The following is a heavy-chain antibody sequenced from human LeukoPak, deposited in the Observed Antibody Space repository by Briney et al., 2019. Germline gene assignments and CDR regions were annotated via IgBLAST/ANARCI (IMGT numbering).Heavy chain of an antibody. D-gene: IGHD2-2*02. V-gene: IGHV1-2*02. J-gene: IGHJ6*03. CDR1: GYTFTGYY. Sequence: ASVKVSCKASGYTFTGYYMHWVRQAPGQGLEWMGWINPNSGGTNYAQKFQGRVTMTRDTSISTAYMELSRLRSDDTAVYYCAKNAKYCSSTSCYTDYYYMDVWGKGTTVTVSS. CDR3: AKNAKYCSSTSCYTDYYYMDV. CDR2: INPNSGGT.